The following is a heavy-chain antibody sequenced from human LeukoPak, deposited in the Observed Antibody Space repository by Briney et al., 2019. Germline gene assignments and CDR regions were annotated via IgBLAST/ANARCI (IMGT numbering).Heavy chain of an antibody. CDR1: GGSISSSSYY. CDR2: IYYSGST. D-gene: IGHD2-2*01. CDR3: ASFPPPIVVVPAAPKYFDY. V-gene: IGHV4-39*01. J-gene: IGHJ4*02. Sequence: SETLSLTCTVSGGSISSSSYYWGWIRQPPGKGLVWIGSIYYSGSTYYNPSLKSRVTISVDTSKNQFSLKLSSVTAADTAVYYCASFPPPIVVVPAAPKYFDYWGQGTLVTVSS.